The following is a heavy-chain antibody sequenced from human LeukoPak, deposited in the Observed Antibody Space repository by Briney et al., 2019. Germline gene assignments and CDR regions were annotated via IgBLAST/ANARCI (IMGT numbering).Heavy chain of an antibody. CDR1: GFTFSNYG. J-gene: IGHJ4*02. D-gene: IGHD6-19*01. V-gene: IGHV3-30*02. CDR2: IRYDGSNK. Sequence: GGSLRLSCEASGFTFSNYGMYWVRQAPDKGLEWVAFIRYDGSNKYYPDSVRGRFPVSRDNSKNTLYLQMNSLTPEDTALYFCAKDLYSSAWYPYGNFDYWGQGTLVTVSS. CDR3: AKDLYSSAWYPYGNFDY.